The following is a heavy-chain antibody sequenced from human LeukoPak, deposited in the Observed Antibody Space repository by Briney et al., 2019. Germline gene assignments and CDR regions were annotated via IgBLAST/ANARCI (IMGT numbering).Heavy chain of an antibody. CDR2: IYTSGST. J-gene: IGHJ5*02. Sequence: PSETLSLTCTVSGGSISSYNWSWIRQPAGKGLEWMWRIYTSGSTNYNPSLKSRVTMSVDTSKNQFSLKLSSVTAADTAVYYCARGGIRRIEELRFLEWLQHNWFDPWGQGTLVTVSS. D-gene: IGHD3-3*01. V-gene: IGHV4-4*07. CDR3: ARGGIRRIEELRFLEWLQHNWFDP. CDR1: GGSISSYN.